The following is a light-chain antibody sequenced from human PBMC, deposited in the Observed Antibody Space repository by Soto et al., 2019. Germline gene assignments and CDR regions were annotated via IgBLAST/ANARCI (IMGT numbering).Light chain of an antibody. J-gene: IGLJ2*01. V-gene: IGLV1-47*01. Sequence: QSVLTQPPSASGTPGQRVTMSCSGSSSNIGTNYVHWYQYLPGTAPKLLIYRNDQRPSRVPDRFSGSKSGTSAALAISGLRSEDEADYYCASWDDSLSGPVFGGGTKLTVL. CDR3: ASWDDSLSGPV. CDR1: SSNIGTNY. CDR2: RND.